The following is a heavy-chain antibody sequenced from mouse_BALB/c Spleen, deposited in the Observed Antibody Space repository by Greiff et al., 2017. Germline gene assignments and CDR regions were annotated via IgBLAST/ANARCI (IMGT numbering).Heavy chain of an antibody. J-gene: IGHJ2*01. Sequence: EVQGVESGGGLVQPGGSLKLSCAASGFTFSSYGMSWVRQTPDKRLELVATINSNGGSTYYPDSVKGRFTISIDNAKNTLYLQMSSLKSEDTAMYYCARDLRYYFDYWGQGTTLTVSS. D-gene: IGHD1-1*01. V-gene: IGHV5-6-3*01. CDR3: ARDLRYYFDY. CDR2: INSNGGST. CDR1: GFTFSSYG.